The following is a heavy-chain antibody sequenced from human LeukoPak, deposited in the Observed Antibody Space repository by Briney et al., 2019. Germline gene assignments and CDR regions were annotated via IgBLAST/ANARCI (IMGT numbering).Heavy chain of an antibody. Sequence: GGSLRLSCAVSGFTFSSYSMNWVRQAPGKGLKWVSYISSSSSTIYYADSVKGRFTISRDNAENSLYLQMNSLRDEDTAVYYCTRGYCSGGSCYSNYWGQGTLVTVSS. D-gene: IGHD2-15*01. CDR2: ISSSSSTI. J-gene: IGHJ4*02. CDR3: TRGYCSGGSCYSNY. V-gene: IGHV3-48*02. CDR1: GFTFSSYS.